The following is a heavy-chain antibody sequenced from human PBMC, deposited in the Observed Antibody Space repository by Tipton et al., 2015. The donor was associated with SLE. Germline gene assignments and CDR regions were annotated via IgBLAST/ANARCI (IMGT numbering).Heavy chain of an antibody. CDR1: GYTFTGYY. V-gene: IGHV1-69*01. CDR2: LIPMFGTP. D-gene: IGHD3-16*01. Sequence: QVQLVQSGAEVKKPGASVKVSCKASGYTFTGYYMHWVRQAPGQGLQWMGGLIPMFGTPNYAQNFQGRVTITADESTSTSYMELSSLRSEDTAVYYCARGYVQGTYDIWGQGTMVTVSS. CDR3: ARGYVQGTYDI. J-gene: IGHJ3*02.